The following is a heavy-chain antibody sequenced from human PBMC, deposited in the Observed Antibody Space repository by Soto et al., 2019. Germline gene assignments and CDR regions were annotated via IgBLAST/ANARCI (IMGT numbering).Heavy chain of an antibody. CDR2: IHTTDST. Sequence: PSETLSLTXTVSGDSISSYYCSWIRQPAGKGMEWIGRIHTTDSTNYSPSLKSRVTMSIDTSNNQFSLKLTSLTAADTAVHYCARALSSAAGLYFDYWGQGTLVTVSS. D-gene: IGHD6-13*01. V-gene: IGHV4-4*07. CDR3: ARALSSAAGLYFDY. J-gene: IGHJ4*02. CDR1: GDSISSYY.